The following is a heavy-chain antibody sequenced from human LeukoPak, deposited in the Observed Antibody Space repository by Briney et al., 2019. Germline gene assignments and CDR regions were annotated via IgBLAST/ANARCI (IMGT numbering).Heavy chain of an antibody. CDR2: INHSGST. CDR3: ARGIAVAIDAFDI. CDR1: GGSFSGYY. V-gene: IGHV4-34*01. D-gene: IGHD6-19*01. J-gene: IGHJ3*02. Sequence: SETLSPTCAVYGGSFSGYYWSWIRQPPGNGLEWIGEINHSGSTNYNPSLKSRVTISVDTSKNQFSLKLSSVTAADTAVYYCARGIAVAIDAFDIWGQGTMVTVSS.